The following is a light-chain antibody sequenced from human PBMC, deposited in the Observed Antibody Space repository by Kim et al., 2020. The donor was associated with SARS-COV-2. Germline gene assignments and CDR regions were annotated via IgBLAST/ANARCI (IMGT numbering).Light chain of an antibody. CDR3: GTWDSSLSAGV. CDR2: DNK. J-gene: IGLJ3*02. Sequence: GQRVTITCSGSSSNIGNNYVSWYQHLPGTAPQLLIYDNKRRPSGIPDRFSGSKSGTSATLGITGLQTGDEADYYCGTWDSSLSAGVFGGGTKVTVL. CDR1: SSNIGNNY. V-gene: IGLV1-51*01.